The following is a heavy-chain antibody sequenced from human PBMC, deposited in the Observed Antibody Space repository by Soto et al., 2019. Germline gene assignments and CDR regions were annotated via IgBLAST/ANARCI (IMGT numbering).Heavy chain of an antibody. J-gene: IGHJ6*02. D-gene: IGHD4-17*01. Sequence: GGSLRLSCAASGFTFSSYGMHWVRQAPGKGLEWVAVISYDGSNKYYADSVKGRFTISRDNSKNTLYLQMNSLRAEDTAVYYCAKDLLGTTVTTDYGMDVWGQGTTVTVSS. CDR3: AKDLLGTTVTTDYGMDV. CDR1: GFTFSSYG. V-gene: IGHV3-30*18. CDR2: ISYDGSNK.